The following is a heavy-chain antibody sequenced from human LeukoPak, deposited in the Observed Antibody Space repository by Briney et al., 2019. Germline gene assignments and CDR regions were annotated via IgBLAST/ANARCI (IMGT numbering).Heavy chain of an antibody. CDR1: GGSISSSSYY. Sequence: SETRSLTSTVSGGSISSSSYYWGWIRQPPGKGLEWIGSIYYSGSTNYNPSLKSRVTISVDTSKNQFSLKLSSVTAADTAVYYCARRVASLSNYGMDVWGQGTTVTVSS. V-gene: IGHV4-39*07. CDR3: ARRVASLSNYGMDV. CDR2: IYYSGST. J-gene: IGHJ6*02. D-gene: IGHD3-3*02.